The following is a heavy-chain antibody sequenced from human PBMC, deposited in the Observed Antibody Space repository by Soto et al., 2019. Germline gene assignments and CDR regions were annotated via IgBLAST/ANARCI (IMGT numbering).Heavy chain of an antibody. V-gene: IGHV1-18*01. D-gene: IGHD1-26*01. CDR1: GYTFTSYG. Sequence: ASVKVSCKASGYTFTSYGISWVRQAPGQEIEWMGWISAYKGNTNYAQKLQGRVTMTTDTSTSTAYMELRSLRSDDTAVYYCARALRGSYTYYYYGMDVWGQGTTVTVSS. J-gene: IGHJ6*02. CDR3: ARALRGSYTYYYYGMDV. CDR2: ISAYKGNT.